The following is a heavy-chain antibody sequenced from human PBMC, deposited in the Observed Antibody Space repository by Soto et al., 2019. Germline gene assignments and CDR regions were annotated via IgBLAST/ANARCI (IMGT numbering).Heavy chain of an antibody. Sequence: GGSLRLSCAASGFTFSSYSMNWVRQAPGKGLEWVSSISSSSSYIYYADSVKGRFTISRDNAKNSLYLQMNSLRAEDTAVYYCARGGVRGVEIYYFDYWGQGTLVTVSS. CDR2: ISSSSSYI. D-gene: IGHD3-10*01. V-gene: IGHV3-21*01. CDR3: ARGGVRGVEIYYFDY. J-gene: IGHJ4*02. CDR1: GFTFSSYS.